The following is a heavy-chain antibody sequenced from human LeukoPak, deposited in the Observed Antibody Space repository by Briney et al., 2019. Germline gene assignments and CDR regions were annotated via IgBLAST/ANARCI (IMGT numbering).Heavy chain of an antibody. J-gene: IGHJ6*02. D-gene: IGHD5-18*01. V-gene: IGHV4-59*01. CDR1: GDSISNSY. Sequence: SETLSLTCAVSGDSISNSYWSWIRQPPGKGLEWIGNIYYSGYTNYNPSLKSRVTISVDTSKNQFSLKLSSVTAADTAVYYCARDSGYSYGHYYYYYGMDVWGQGTTVTVSS. CDR3: ARDSGYSYGHYYYYYGMDV. CDR2: IYYSGYT.